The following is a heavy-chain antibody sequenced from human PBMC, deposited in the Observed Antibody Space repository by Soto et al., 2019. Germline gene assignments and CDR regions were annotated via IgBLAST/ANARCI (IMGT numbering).Heavy chain of an antibody. CDR2: IIPIFGTA. D-gene: IGHD3-22*01. CDR1: GGTFSSYA. CDR3: ARPARYYYDSSGQSAWFDT. Sequence: QVQLVQSGAEVKKPGSSVKVSCKASGGTFSSYAISWVRQAPGQGLEWMGVIIPIFGTANYAQKFQGRVTITADESTSTAYMELSRLRSEDTAVYYCARPARYYYDSSGQSAWFDTWGQGTLVTVSS. V-gene: IGHV1-69*12. J-gene: IGHJ5*02.